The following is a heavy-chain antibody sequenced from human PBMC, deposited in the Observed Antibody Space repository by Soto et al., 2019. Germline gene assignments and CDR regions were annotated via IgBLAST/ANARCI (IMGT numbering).Heavy chain of an antibody. Sequence: SETLSLTCTVSVGSISTSSYHWAWIRQPPGKGLEWIASIYYIGSTYYNPSLKGRATISVDTSKNQFSLKLTSVTATDTAVDYCAREYESSPTDWGQGTLVTVSS. V-gene: IGHV4-39*02. CDR2: IYYIGST. CDR1: VGSISTSSYH. CDR3: AREYESSPTD. J-gene: IGHJ4*02. D-gene: IGHD6-13*01.